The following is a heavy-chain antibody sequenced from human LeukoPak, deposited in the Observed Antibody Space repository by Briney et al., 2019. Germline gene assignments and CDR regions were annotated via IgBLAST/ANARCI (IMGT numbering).Heavy chain of an antibody. V-gene: IGHV1-8*01. D-gene: IGHD2-15*01. CDR3: ARGRRSRVAATTGYYYYMDV. Sequence: ASVKVSCKASGYTFTSYDINWVRQATGQGLEWTGWMNPNSGDTGYAQKFQGRVTMTRNTSISTAYMELSSLRSEDTAVYYCARGRRSRVAATTGYYYYMDVWGKGTTVTVSS. CDR1: GYTFTSYD. CDR2: MNPNSGDT. J-gene: IGHJ6*03.